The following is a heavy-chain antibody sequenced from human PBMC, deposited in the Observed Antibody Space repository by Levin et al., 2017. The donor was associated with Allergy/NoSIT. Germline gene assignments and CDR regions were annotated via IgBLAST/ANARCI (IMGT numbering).Heavy chain of an antibody. CDR1: GFTFSSYA. J-gene: IGHJ4*02. CDR2: ISGSGGST. V-gene: IGHV3-23*01. Sequence: GGSLRLSCAASGFTFSSYAMSWVRQAPGKGLEWVSAISGSGGSTYYADSVKGRFPISRDNSKKTLYLQMNSLRAEDTAVYYCAKEPTSAYYYDSSGYYPYYFDYWGQGTLVTVSS. D-gene: IGHD3-22*01. CDR3: AKEPTSAYYYDSSGYYPYYFDY.